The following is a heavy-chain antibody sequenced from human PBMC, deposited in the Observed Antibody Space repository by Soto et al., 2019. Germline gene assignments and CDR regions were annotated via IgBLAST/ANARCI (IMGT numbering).Heavy chain of an antibody. V-gene: IGHV1-69*02. CDR2: IIPILGIA. Sequence: QVQLVQSGAEVKKPGSSVKVSCKASGGTFSSYTISWVRQAPGQGLEWMGRIIPILGIANYAQKFQGRVTXXADKSTSTAYMELSSLRSEDTAVYYCAGGVSGMDVWGQGTTVTVSS. D-gene: IGHD6-13*01. CDR1: GGTFSSYT. J-gene: IGHJ6*02. CDR3: AGGVSGMDV.